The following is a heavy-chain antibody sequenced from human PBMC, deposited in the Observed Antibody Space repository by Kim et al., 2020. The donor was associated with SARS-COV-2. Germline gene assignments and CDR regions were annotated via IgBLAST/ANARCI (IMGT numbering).Heavy chain of an antibody. CDR2: INHSGST. D-gene: IGHD6-13*01. CDR3: ARQGWSYSSSWYVAIAAVPQTRNYGMDV. J-gene: IGHJ6*02. CDR1: GGSFSGYY. V-gene: IGHV4-34*01. Sequence: SETLSLTCAVYGGSFSGYYWSWIRQPPGKGLEWIGEINHSGSTNYNPSLKSRVTISVDTSKNQFSLKLSSVTAADTAVYYCARQGWSYSSSWYVAIAAVPQTRNYGMDVWGQGTTVTVSS.